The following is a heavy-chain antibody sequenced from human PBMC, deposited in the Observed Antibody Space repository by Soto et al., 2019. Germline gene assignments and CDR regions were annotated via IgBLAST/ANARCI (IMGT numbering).Heavy chain of an antibody. CDR1: GGTFSSYA. CDR2: IIPIFGTA. CDR3: ASTAAYCGGDCYPGPFDY. J-gene: IGHJ4*02. Sequence: SVKVSCKASGGTFSSYAISWVRQAPGQGREWMGGIIPIFGTANYAQKFQGRVTITADESTSTAYMELSSLRSEDTAVYYCASTAAYCGGDCYPGPFDYWGQGTLVTVSS. V-gene: IGHV1-69*13. D-gene: IGHD2-21*02.